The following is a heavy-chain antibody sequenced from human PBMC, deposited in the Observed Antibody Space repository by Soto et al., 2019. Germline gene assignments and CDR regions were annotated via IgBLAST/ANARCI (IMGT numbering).Heavy chain of an antibody. J-gene: IGHJ1*01. D-gene: IGHD3-22*01. CDR3: AKDGGAYYYDSSGVSSKILTEYFKH. CDR2: ISGSGGST. Sequence: GGSLRLSCAASGFTFSSYAMSWVRQAPGKGLEWVSAISGSGGSTYYADSVKGRFTISRDNSKNTLYLQMNSLRAEDTAVDYCAKDGGAYYYDSSGVSSKILTEYFKHWGQGTLVTVSS. V-gene: IGHV3-23*01. CDR1: GFTFSSYA.